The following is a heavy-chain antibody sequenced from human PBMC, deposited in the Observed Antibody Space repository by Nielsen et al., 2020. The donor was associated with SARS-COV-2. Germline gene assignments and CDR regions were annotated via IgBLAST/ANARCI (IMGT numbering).Heavy chain of an antibody. CDR1: GFTFSSYA. J-gene: IGHJ4*02. CDR3: ARDGGYSYGDLDY. D-gene: IGHD5-18*01. Sequence: GSLRLSCAASGFTFSSYAMHWIRQPPGKGLEWIGSIYYSGSTYYNPSLKSRVTISQDTSRNQFSLKLTSVTAADTAMYYCARDGGYSYGDLDYWGQGTLVTVSS. CDR2: IYYSGST. V-gene: IGHV4-39*07.